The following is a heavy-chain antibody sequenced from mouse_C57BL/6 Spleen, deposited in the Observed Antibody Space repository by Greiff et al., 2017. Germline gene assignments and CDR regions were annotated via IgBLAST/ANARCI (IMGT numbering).Heavy chain of an antibody. Sequence: QVQLQQSGPELVKPGASVKLSCKASGYTFTSYDINWVKQRPGQGLEWIGWIYPRDGSTKYNEKFKGKATLTVDTSSSTAYMELHSLTSEDSAVYFCASPDPYLPHYYGSSYRTYFDVWGTGTTVTVSS. CDR1: GYTFTSYD. J-gene: IGHJ1*03. V-gene: IGHV1-85*01. CDR2: IYPRDGST. D-gene: IGHD1-1*01. CDR3: ASPDPYLPHYYGSSYRTYFDV.